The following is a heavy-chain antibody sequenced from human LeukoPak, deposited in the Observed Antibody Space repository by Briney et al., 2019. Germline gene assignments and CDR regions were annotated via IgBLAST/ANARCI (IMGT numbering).Heavy chain of an antibody. J-gene: IGHJ4*02. Sequence: SEPLSLTCAIYGGSFSGYYWSWIRQPPGKGLEWIGEINHSGSTNYNPSLKSRVTISVDTSKNQFSLKLSSVTAADTAVYYCARAPGVPRFDYWGQGTLVTVSS. CDR3: ARAPGVPRFDY. CDR1: GGSFSGYY. D-gene: IGHD7-27*01. V-gene: IGHV4-34*01. CDR2: INHSGST.